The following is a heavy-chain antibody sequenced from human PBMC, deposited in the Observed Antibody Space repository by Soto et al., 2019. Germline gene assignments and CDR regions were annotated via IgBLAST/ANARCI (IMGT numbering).Heavy chain of an antibody. CDR2: IKQDGSER. Sequence: EEQLVESGGGLVQPGGSLRLSCAGSGFTFRNYWMGWVRQAPGKRLEWVANIKQDGSERSYADSVKGRFTISRDNAKNSLYLQMSSPGADDTAVYYCVRENYFDYWGQGILVIVSS. J-gene: IGHJ4*02. V-gene: IGHV3-7*01. CDR3: VRENYFDY. CDR1: GFTFRNYW.